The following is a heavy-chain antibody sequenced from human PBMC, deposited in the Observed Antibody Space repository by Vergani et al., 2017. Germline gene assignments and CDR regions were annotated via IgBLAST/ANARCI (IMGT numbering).Heavy chain of an antibody. CDR2: INPNSGGT. Sequence: QVQLVQSGAEVKKPGASVKFSCKASGYTFTGNYMHWVRQAPGQGLEWMGWINPNSGGTNYAQKLQGRVTLTRDTSISTAYMVLSRLRSDDTAVYYCARTASSSPRRHFDYWGQGTLVTVSS. CDR1: GYTFTGNY. CDR3: ARTASSSPRRHFDY. D-gene: IGHD6-6*01. V-gene: IGHV1-2*02. J-gene: IGHJ4*02.